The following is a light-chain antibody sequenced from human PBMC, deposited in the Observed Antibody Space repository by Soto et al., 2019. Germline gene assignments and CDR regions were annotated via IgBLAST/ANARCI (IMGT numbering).Light chain of an antibody. V-gene: IGLV1-40*01. CDR1: SSNIGSNT. CDR3: QSYDNTLSGVV. CDR2: GNS. J-gene: IGLJ2*01. Sequence: QSVLTQPPSASGTPGQRVTISCSGGSSNIGSNTVNWYLHLPGTAPKLLIFGNSHRPSGVPDRFSASKSGTSASLAITGLQAEDEADYYCQSYDNTLSGVVFGGGTKVTVL.